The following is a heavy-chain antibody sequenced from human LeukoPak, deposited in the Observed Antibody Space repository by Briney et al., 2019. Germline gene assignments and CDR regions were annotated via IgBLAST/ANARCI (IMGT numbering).Heavy chain of an antibody. CDR2: INAGNGNI. CDR1: GYTFTSYA. CDR3: ARYYYDSSGYYPYFDY. J-gene: IGHJ4*02. V-gene: IGHV1-3*01. Sequence: ASVKVSCKASGYTFTSYAMHWVRQAPGQRLEWMGWINAGNGNIKYSQKFQGRVTITRDTSASTAYMELSSLRSEDTAVYYCARYYYDSSGYYPYFDYWGQGTLVTASS. D-gene: IGHD3-22*01.